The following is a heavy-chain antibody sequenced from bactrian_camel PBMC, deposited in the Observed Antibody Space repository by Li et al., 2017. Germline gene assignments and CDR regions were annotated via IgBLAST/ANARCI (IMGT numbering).Heavy chain of an antibody. CDR3: AADDGTLWVPYGPPREYKY. CDR1: TYSRRC. J-gene: IGHJ4*01. V-gene: IGHV3S14*01. D-gene: IGHD3*01. CDR2: IDADDGYT. Sequence: LVESGGGSVQVGGSLRLACEVGTYSRRCLGWFRQAPTKEREVVATIDADDGYTRYADSVKGRFFISKDNAKNILYLRMNTLKPDDTAMYYCAADDGTLWVPYGPPREYKYWGQGTQVTVS.